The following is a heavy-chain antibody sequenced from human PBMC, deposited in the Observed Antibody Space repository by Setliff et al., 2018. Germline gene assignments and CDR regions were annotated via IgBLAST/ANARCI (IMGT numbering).Heavy chain of an antibody. D-gene: IGHD6-19*01. V-gene: IGHV1-3*03. J-gene: IGHJ5*02. CDR3: ARAETWAVAGIFWFDP. CDR2: INAGNGKT. CDR1: GYTFTSYA. Sequence: ASVKVSCKASGYTFTSYAVHWVRQAPGQRLEWMGWINAGNGKTKYSQEFQGRVTITRNTSASTAYMELRSLRSEDMAVYYCARAETWAVAGIFWFDPWGQGILVTVSS.